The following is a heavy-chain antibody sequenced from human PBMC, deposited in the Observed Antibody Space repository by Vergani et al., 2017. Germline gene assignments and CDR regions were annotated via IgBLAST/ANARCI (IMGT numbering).Heavy chain of an antibody. Sequence: QVQLQESGPGLVKSSETLSLTCSVSFDSIRNLYCNWIRQAPGKGLEWIGSLSTTGGATHASHNPSLKSRVSISVDTSKSQFSLRLTSVTAADSAIYYCAGDTHSWQRADRWGQGILVTVSS. J-gene: IGHJ5*02. CDR3: AGDTHSWQRADR. CDR2: LSTTGGA. D-gene: IGHD6-13*01. V-gene: IGHV4-59*11. CDR1: FDSIRNLY.